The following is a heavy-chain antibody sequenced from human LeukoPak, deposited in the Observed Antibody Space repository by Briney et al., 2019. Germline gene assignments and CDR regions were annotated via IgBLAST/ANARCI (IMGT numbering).Heavy chain of an antibody. D-gene: IGHD2-2*02. V-gene: IGHV4-34*01. CDR1: GFTFSSYA. J-gene: IGHJ5*02. CDR2: INHSGST. CDR3: ARGGSGCSSTSCYTRSKDNWFDP. Sequence: GSLRLSCAASGFTFSSYAMSWIRQPPGKGLEWIGEINHSGSTNYNPSLKSRVTISVDTSKNQFSLKLSSVTAADTAVYYCARGGSGCSSTSCYTRSKDNWFDPWGQGTLVTVSS.